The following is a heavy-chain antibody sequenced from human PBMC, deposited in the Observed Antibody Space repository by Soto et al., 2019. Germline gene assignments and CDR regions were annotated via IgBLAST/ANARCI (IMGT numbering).Heavy chain of an antibody. Sequence: SETLSLTCTVSGGSISSYHWSWIRQSAGKGLEWIGRIYTSGNTHYNPSLKSRVTVSIDTSKNQFFLTVNSVTAADSAVHYCARESGDNWDYEAYWGQGTPVTVSS. CDR2: IYTSGNT. CDR1: GGSISSYH. D-gene: IGHD1-7*01. J-gene: IGHJ4*02. V-gene: IGHV4-4*07. CDR3: ARESGDNWDYEAY.